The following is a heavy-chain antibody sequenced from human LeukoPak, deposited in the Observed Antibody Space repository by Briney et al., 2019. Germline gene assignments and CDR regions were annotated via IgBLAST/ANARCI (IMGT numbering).Heavy chain of an antibody. CDR3: ASRVVVPAAPPNNWFDP. D-gene: IGHD2-2*01. CDR1: GGSFSGYY. J-gene: IGHJ5*02. Sequence: SETLSLTCAAYGGSFSGYYWSWIRQPPGKGLEWIGEINHSGSTNYNPSLKSRVTISVDTSKNQFSLKLSSVTAADTAVCYCASRVVVPAAPPNNWFDPWGQGTLVTVSS. V-gene: IGHV4-34*01. CDR2: INHSGST.